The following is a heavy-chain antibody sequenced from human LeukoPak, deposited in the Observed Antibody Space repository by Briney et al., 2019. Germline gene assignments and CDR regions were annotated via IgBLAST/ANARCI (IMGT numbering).Heavy chain of an antibody. J-gene: IGHJ6*03. CDR1: GYTFSSYD. CDR2: MNPNSGNT. D-gene: IGHD3-9*01. V-gene: IGHV1-8*01. CDR3: ARGVKGEARWYYDIVTGRNRHYYYYMDV. Sequence: ASVKVSCKASGYTFSSYDINWVRQATGQGLEWMGWMNPNSGNTGYAQKFQGRVTMTRNTSISTAYMELRSLRSEDTAVYYCARGVKGEARWYYDIVTGRNRHYYYYMDVWGKGTTVTISS.